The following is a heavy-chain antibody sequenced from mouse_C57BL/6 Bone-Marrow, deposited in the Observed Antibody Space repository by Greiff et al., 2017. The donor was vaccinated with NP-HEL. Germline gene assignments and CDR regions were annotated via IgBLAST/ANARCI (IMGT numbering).Heavy chain of an antibody. Sequence: ESGPGLVKPSQSLSLTCSLTGYSITSGYYWNWIRQFPGNKLEWMGYIIYDGSNNYNPSLKNRISITRVTSKNQCFLKLKSVTTEDTATYYCARDRRYDGSSYVWYFDVWGTGTTVTVSS. J-gene: IGHJ1*03. D-gene: IGHD1-1*01. CDR3: ARDRRYDGSSYVWYFDV. V-gene: IGHV3-6*01. CDR1: GYSITSGYY. CDR2: IIYDGSN.